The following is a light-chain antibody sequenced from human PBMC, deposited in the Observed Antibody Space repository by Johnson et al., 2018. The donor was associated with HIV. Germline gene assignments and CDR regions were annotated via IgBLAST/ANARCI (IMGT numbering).Light chain of an antibody. CDR2: ENN. CDR3: GTWDASLSVNV. Sequence: QSVLTQPPSVSAAPGQKVTISCSGSSSNIGNNYVSWYQQLPGTAPKLLIYENNKRPSGIPDRFSGSKSGTSATLDITGLQSGDEADYYCGTWDASLSVNVFGPG. J-gene: IGLJ1*01. CDR1: SSNIGNNY. V-gene: IGLV1-51*02.